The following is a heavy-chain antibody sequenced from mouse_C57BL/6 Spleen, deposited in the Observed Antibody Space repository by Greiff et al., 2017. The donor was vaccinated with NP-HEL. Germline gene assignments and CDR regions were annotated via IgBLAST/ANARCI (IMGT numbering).Heavy chain of an antibody. D-gene: IGHD1-1*01. Sequence: VQLQQSGAELAKPGASVKLSCTASGFNIKDYYMHWVKQRTGQGLEWIGRIDPEDGETKYAPKFKGKAPITADTSSNTAYLQLRSLTSEDTAVDYCARDYYGSSPGWFAYWGQGTLVTVSA. J-gene: IGHJ3*01. V-gene: IGHV14-2*01. CDR2: IDPEDGET. CDR1: GFNIKDYY. CDR3: ARDYYGSSPGWFAY.